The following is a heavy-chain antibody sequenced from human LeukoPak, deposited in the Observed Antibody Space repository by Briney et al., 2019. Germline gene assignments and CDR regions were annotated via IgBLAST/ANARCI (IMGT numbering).Heavy chain of an antibody. V-gene: IGHV3-30*04. CDR1: GFTVSSYA. D-gene: IGHD3-10*01. Sequence: GGSLRLSCAASGFTVSSYAMHWVRQAPGKGLEWVAVISYDGSNKYYADSVKGRFTISRDNYKNTLYLKMNNLRAEDTAVYYCAKDGVPSRWFGRNYFDYWGRGTLVTVSS. J-gene: IGHJ4*02. CDR3: AKDGVPSRWFGRNYFDY. CDR2: ISYDGSNK.